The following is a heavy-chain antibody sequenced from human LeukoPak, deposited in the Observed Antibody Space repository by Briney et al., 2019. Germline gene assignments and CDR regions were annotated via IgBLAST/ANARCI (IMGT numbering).Heavy chain of an antibody. CDR2: IYSGGST. CDR1: GFTVSSNY. V-gene: IGHV3-53*01. Sequence: PGGSLRLSCAASGFTVSSNYMSWVRQAPGKGLEWVSVIYSGGSTYYADSVKGRFTISRDNSKNTLYLQMNSLRGEDTAGYYCAKDQGEQLLVPDDWGQGTLVTVSS. D-gene: IGHD6-19*01. J-gene: IGHJ4*02. CDR3: AKDQGEQLLVPDD.